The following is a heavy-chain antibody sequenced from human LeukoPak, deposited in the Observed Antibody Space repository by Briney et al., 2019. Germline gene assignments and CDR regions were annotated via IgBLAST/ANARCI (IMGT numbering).Heavy chain of an antibody. CDR1: GFTVSSNY. CDR3: AKDHYCYDRSGYRGRYFDY. J-gene: IGHJ4*02. Sequence: GGSLRLSCAASGFTVSSNYMSWVRQAPGKGLEWVSVIYSGGSTYYADSVKGRFTISRDNSKNTLYLQMNSLRAEDTAVYYCAKDHYCYDRSGYRGRYFDYWGQGTPVTVSS. V-gene: IGHV3-66*01. D-gene: IGHD3-22*01. CDR2: IYSGGST.